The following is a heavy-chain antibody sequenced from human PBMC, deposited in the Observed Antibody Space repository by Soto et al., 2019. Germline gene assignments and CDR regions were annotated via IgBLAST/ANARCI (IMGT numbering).Heavy chain of an antibody. V-gene: IGHV6-1*01. CDR2: TYYRSKWYN. CDR1: GDSVSSNSAA. D-gene: IGHD2-15*01. Sequence: SQTLSLTCAISGDSVSSNSAAWNWIRQSPSRGLEWLGRTYYRSKWYNDYAVSVKSRITINPDTSKNQFSLQLNSVAPEDTAVYYCARARPWWKDCDAPGVSSYMDVWGKGTTVPVSS. J-gene: IGHJ6*03. CDR3: ARARPWWKDCDAPGVSSYMDV.